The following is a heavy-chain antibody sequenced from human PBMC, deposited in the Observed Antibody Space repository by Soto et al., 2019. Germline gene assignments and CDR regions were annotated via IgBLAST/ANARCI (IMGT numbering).Heavy chain of an antibody. J-gene: IGHJ4*02. CDR3: ARERGTGYPRFDY. CDR2: IWYDGSNK. D-gene: IGHD2-8*02. V-gene: IGHV3-33*01. Sequence: PGGSLRLSCAASGFTFSSYGMHWVRQAPGKGLEWVAVIWYDGSNKYYADSVKGRFTISRDNSKNTLYLQMNSLRAEDTAVYYCARERGTGYPRFDYWGQGTLVTVSS. CDR1: GFTFSSYG.